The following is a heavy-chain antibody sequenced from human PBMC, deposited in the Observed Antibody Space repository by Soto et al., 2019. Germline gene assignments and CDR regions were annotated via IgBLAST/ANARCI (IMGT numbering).Heavy chain of an antibody. Sequence: PSETLSLTCTVSGGSMIDYYWTWIRQPAGKGLGWIGRIFSSGSTKYNPSLKSRVTMSVDTSKNQFSLMLSSMTAADTAVYYCERSESDDLYNRFDPWGQGNLVTVSS. J-gene: IGHJ5*02. CDR2: IFSSGST. CDR1: GGSMIDYY. CDR3: ERSESDDLYNRFDP. V-gene: IGHV4-4*07. D-gene: IGHD2-21*02.